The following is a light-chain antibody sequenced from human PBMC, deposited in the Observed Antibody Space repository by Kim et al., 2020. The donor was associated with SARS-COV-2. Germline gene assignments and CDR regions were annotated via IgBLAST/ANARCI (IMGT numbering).Light chain of an antibody. V-gene: IGLV4-69*01. CDR2: VNGDGSH. CDR3: QTWGSDFRV. J-gene: IGLJ3*02. Sequence: QLVLTQSPSASASLGASVKLTCTLSSGHKTYAIAWYQQLPLKGPRYLMKVNGDGSHDKGAGIPDRFSGSGSGAERYLTISTLQSEDEGDYYCQTWGSDFRVFGGGTQLTVL. CDR1: SGHKTYA.